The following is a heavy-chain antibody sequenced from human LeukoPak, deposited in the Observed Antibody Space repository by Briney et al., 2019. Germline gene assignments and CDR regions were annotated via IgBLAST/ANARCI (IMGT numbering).Heavy chain of an antibody. Sequence: GGSLRLSCAASGFTFSSYAMSWVRQAPGKGLEWVSAISGSGGSTYYADSVKGRFTISRDNSKDTLYLQMDSLRAEDTAVYYCAKGQGSSSQFDYWGQGTLVTVSS. CDR1: GFTFSSYA. CDR2: ISGSGGST. V-gene: IGHV3-23*01. CDR3: AKGQGSSSQFDY. J-gene: IGHJ4*02. D-gene: IGHD6-6*01.